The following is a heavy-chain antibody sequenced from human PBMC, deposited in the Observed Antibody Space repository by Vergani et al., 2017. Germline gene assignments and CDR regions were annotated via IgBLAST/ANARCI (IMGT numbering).Heavy chain of an antibody. CDR2: ISGSGGST. D-gene: IGHD5-12*01. CDR3: AKANPRNSGYDYLYYYHAMDV. CDR1: GFTFNHYA. Sequence: EVQLLEPGGDLVQPGGSLRLSCAASGFTFNHYAMNWVRQAPGKGLEWVSGISGSGGSTYYAGSVKGRVTISRDSSKNTLYLQMNSLSAGDTAVYYCAKANPRNSGYDYLYYYHAMDVWGQGTTVTVSS. J-gene: IGHJ6*02. V-gene: IGHV3-23*01.